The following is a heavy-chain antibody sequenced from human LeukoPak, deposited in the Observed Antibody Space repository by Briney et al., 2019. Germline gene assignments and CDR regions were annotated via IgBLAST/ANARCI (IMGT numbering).Heavy chain of an antibody. CDR2: IRHDGSIK. J-gene: IGHJ4*02. CDR1: GFIFSTYG. V-gene: IGHV3-30*02. CDR3: ARRQYYADY. Sequence: GGSLRLSCAASGFIFSTYGMYWVRQAPGKGLEWVAFIRHDGSIKNYADSARGRFTISRDNSKNTLYLQMSSLRTEDTAVYYCARRQYYADYWGQGTMVTVSS. D-gene: IGHD6-19*01.